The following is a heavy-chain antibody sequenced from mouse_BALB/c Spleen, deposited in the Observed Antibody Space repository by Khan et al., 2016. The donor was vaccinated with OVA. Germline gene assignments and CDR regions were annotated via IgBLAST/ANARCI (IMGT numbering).Heavy chain of an antibody. J-gene: IGHJ2*01. CDR2: ISTDSGNT. V-gene: IGHV1S137*01. CDR1: GYTFTDYS. Sequence: QVRLQQSGPELVRPGVSVQISCKASGYTFTDYSMHWVKQSHAKSLEWIGVISTDSGNTKYNQKFKGKSTLTVDKSSSTAYLDLDSLTSEDSAIFYDEKRDYFDYWGQGTTLTVSS. CDR3: EKRDYFDY.